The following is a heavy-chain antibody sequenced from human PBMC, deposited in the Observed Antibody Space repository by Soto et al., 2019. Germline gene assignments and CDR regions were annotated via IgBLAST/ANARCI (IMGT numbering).Heavy chain of an antibody. D-gene: IGHD1-1*01. CDR3: ASAGMGNDDSKKTPNDAFDI. CDR2: IWYDGSNK. Sequence: GGSLRLSCAASGFTFSSYGMHWVRQAPGKGLEWVAVIWYDGSNKYYADSVKGRFTISRDNSKNTLYLQMNSLRAEDTAVYYCASAGMGNDDSKKTPNDAFDIWGQGTMVTVSS. CDR1: GFTFSSYG. V-gene: IGHV3-33*01. J-gene: IGHJ3*02.